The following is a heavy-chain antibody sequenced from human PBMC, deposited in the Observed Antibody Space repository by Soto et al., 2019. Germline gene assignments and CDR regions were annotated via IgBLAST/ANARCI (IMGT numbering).Heavy chain of an antibody. CDR1: GFTFSSYA. J-gene: IGHJ5*02. V-gene: IGHV3-23*01. CDR3: AKDGFWSGYYENDNWFDP. CDR2: ISGSGGST. Sequence: HPGGSLRLSCAASGFTFSSYAMSWVRQAPGKGLEWVSAISGSGGSTYYADSVKGRFTISRDNSKNTLYLQMNSLRAEDTAVYYCAKDGFWSGYYENDNWFDPWGQGTLVTVSS. D-gene: IGHD3-3*01.